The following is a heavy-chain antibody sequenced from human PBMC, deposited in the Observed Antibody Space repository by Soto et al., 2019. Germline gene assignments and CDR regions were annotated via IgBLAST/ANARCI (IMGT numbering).Heavy chain of an antibody. J-gene: IGHJ4*02. V-gene: IGHV4-34*01. CDR1: GGSFSGYY. D-gene: IGHD3-10*01. Sequence: QVQLQQWGAGLLKPSETLSLTCAVYGGSFSGYYWSWIRQPPGKGLEWIGEINHSGSTNYNPSLKRRVTISVDTSKNQFSLKLSSVTAADTAVYYCARAHRLLWFVEFPLDYWGQGTLVTVSS. CDR2: INHSGST. CDR3: ARAHRLLWFVEFPLDY.